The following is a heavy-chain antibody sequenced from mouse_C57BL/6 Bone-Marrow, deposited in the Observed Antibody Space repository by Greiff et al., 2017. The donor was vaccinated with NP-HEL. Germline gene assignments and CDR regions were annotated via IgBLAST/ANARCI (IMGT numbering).Heavy chain of an antibody. CDR2: IHPSDSDT. J-gene: IGHJ2*01. CDR3: GMGSYYGSSFYYLDY. D-gene: IGHD1-1*01. CDR1: GYTFTSYW. V-gene: IGHV1-74*01. Sequence: QVQLQQPGAELVKPGASVKVSCKASGYTFTSYWMHWVKQRPGQGLEWIGRIHPSDSDTNYNQKFKGKATLTVDKSSSTAYMQLRSLTSEDSAVYYWGMGSYYGSSFYYLDYWGQGTTLTVSS.